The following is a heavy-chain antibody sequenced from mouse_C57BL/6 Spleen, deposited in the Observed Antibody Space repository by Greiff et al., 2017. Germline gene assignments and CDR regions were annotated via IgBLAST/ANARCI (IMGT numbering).Heavy chain of an antibody. J-gene: IGHJ4*01. CDR2: IYPGSGST. D-gene: IGHD3-3*01. CDR1: GYTFTSYW. CDR3: AGGTSEAMDY. Sequence: QVHVKQPGAELVKPGASVKMSCKASGYTFTSYWITWVKQRPGQGLEWIGDIYPGSGSTNYNEKFKSKATLTVDTSSSTAYMQLSSLTSEDSAVYYCAGGTSEAMDYWGQGTSVTVSS. V-gene: IGHV1-55*01.